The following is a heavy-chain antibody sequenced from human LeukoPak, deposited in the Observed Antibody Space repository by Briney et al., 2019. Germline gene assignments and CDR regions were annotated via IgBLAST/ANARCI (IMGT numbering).Heavy chain of an antibody. CDR3: ARDLEDCSGGSCYVDY. Sequence: ASVKVSCKASGYTFTNYGISWVRQAPGQGLEWMGWISAYNGNTNYAQKLQGRVTMTTDTSTSTAYMELRSLRSDDTAVYYCARDLEDCSGGSCYVDYWGQGTLVTVSS. CDR2: ISAYNGNT. V-gene: IGHV1-18*01. D-gene: IGHD2-15*01. J-gene: IGHJ4*02. CDR1: GYTFTNYG.